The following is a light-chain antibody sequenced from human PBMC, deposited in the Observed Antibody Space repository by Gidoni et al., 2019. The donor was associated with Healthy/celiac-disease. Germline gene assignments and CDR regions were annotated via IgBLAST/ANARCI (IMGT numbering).Light chain of an antibody. Sequence: DSHRTQSPSSVSASVGDGVTITCRASQGMSSWLAWYQQKPGKAPKLLIYAASSMHSGVPSRFSGSGSGTDFTLTISSLQPEDFAIYYCQQDDSFPLTFGQGTRLEIK. CDR2: AAS. V-gene: IGKV1-12*01. CDR3: QQDDSFPLT. J-gene: IGKJ5*01. CDR1: QGMSSW.